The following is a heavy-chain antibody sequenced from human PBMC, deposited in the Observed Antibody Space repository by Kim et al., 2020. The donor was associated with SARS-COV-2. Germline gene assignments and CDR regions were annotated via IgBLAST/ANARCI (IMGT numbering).Heavy chain of an antibody. Sequence: GGSLRLSCAASGFTFSTYAMSWVRQAPGKGLEWVSGISTTGGLTNYADSVKGRFTISRDNSKNMLYLQMASLRAEDTAVYFCAGGYGETSSNFNNWGQGT. J-gene: IGHJ4*02. CDR1: GFTFSTYA. CDR3: AGGYGETSSNFNN. D-gene: IGHD5-12*01. CDR2: ISTTGGLT. V-gene: IGHV3-23*01.